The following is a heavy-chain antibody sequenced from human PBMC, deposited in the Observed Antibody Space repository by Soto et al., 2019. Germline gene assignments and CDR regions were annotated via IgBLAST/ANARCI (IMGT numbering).Heavy chain of an antibody. CDR1: GFIFNDYY. CDR2: SSSSGNYI. Sequence: HVQLVESGGGLVKPGGSLRLSCAASGFIFNDYYMNWVRQIPGKGLEWASYSSSSGNYIYYADSVEGRFTISRDNAEKSLLLQMNNLRADDTAVYYCARSICGVVVDFDVWGQGTKVTVSS. J-gene: IGHJ6*02. D-gene: IGHD3-3*01. CDR3: ARSICGVVVDFDV. V-gene: IGHV3-11*01.